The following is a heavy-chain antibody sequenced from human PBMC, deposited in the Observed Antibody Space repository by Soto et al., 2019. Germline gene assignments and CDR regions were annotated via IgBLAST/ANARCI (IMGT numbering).Heavy chain of an antibody. CDR3: ARGHPTGGRRGYYYYGMDV. D-gene: IGHD3-10*01. Sequence: PSQTLSLTCAISGDSVSSNSAAWNWIRQSPSRGLEWLGRTYYRSKWYNDYAVSVKSRITINPDTSKNQFSLQLNSVTPEDTAVYYCARGHPTGGRRGYYYYGMDVWGQGTTVTVSS. CDR2: TYYRSKWYN. J-gene: IGHJ6*02. V-gene: IGHV6-1*01. CDR1: GDSVSSNSAA.